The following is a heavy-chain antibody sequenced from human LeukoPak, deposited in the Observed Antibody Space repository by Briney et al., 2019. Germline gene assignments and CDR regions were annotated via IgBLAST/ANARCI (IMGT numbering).Heavy chain of an antibody. CDR3: ARAPVYSSGHDWFDP. Sequence: GASVKVSCKASGYTFTSYAMHWVRQAPGQRLEWMGWINAGNGNTKYSQEFQGRVTITRDTSASTAYMELSSLRSEDMAVYYCARAPVYSSGHDWFDPWGQGTLVTVSS. J-gene: IGHJ5*02. CDR1: GYTFTSYA. D-gene: IGHD6-19*01. V-gene: IGHV1-3*03. CDR2: INAGNGNT.